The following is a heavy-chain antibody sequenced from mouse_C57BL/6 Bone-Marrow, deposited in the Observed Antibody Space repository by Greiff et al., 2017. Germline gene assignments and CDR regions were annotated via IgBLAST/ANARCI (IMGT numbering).Heavy chain of an antibody. V-gene: IGHV1-4*01. CDR1: GYTFTSYT. Sequence: QVQLKQSGAELARPGASVKMSCKASGYTFTSYTMHWVKQRPGQGLEWIGYINPSSGYTNYNQKFKDKATLTADKSSSTAYMQLSSLTSEDSAVYYGARGDTEKGLYYWGQGTTLTVSA. CDR2: INPSSGYT. CDR3: ARGDTEKGLYY. D-gene: IGHD5-1-1*01. J-gene: IGHJ2*01.